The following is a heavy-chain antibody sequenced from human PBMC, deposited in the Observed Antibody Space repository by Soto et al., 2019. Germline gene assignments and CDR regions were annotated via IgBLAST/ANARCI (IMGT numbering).Heavy chain of an antibody. D-gene: IGHD3-10*01. V-gene: IGHV5-51*01. J-gene: IGHJ6*02. Sequence: GESLKISCKGSGYSFTTYWIGWVRQMPGKGLEWMGIIYPGDSDTKYRPSFQGQVTISADRSTSTAFLQWSSLKASDTAMYYCARSGSGIYERSKYYFYGLDVWGQGTTVTVSS. CDR3: ARSGSGIYERSKYYFYGLDV. CDR2: IYPGDSDT. CDR1: GYSFTTYW.